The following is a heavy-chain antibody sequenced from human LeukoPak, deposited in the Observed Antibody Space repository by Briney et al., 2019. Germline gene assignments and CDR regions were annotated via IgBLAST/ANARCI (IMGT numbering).Heavy chain of an antibody. V-gene: IGHV3-21*01. CDR3: ARDTQTYYYGSGSYNFDY. J-gene: IGHJ4*02. CDR2: ISSSSSYI. CDR1: GFTFSSYS. Sequence: TAGGSLRLSCAASGFTFSSYSMNWVRQAPGKGLEWVSSISSSSSYIYYADSVKGRFTISRDNAKNSLYLQMNSLRAEDTAVYYCARDTQTYYYGSGSYNFDYWGQGTLVTVSS. D-gene: IGHD3-10*01.